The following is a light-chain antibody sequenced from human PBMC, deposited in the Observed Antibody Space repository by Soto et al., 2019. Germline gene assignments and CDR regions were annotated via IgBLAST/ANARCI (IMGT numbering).Light chain of an antibody. CDR1: QSVSSAY. Sequence: EIVLTQSPGTLSLSPGERATLSCRASQSVSSAYLAWYQHKPGQPPTLLIYAASSRVTGIPDRFSGSGSGTDFTLPISRLEPEDFAVYYCQQYGSSSTWTFGQGPKVEIK. J-gene: IGKJ1*01. V-gene: IGKV3-20*01. CDR3: QQYGSSSTWT. CDR2: AAS.